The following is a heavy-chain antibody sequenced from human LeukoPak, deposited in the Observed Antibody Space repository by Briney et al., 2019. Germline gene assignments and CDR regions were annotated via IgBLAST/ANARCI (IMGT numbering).Heavy chain of an antibody. CDR3: VRDYSNFVQGD. D-gene: IGHD4-11*01. Sequence: SETLSLTCAVYGVSFSGYYWSWIRQSPGKGLEWIGSIYSGGETHYNPSLNSRVTIFLDTSRNRFSLNLISVTATDTAVYYCVRDYSNFVQGDWGQGTLVTVSS. J-gene: IGHJ4*02. CDR2: IYSGGET. V-gene: IGHV4-34*01. CDR1: GVSFSGYY.